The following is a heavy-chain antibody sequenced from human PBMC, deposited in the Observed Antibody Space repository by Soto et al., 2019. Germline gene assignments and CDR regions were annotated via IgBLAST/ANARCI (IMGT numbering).Heavy chain of an antibody. CDR2: ISGSGGST. Sequence: GGSLRLSCAASGFTFSSYAMSWVRQAPGKGLEWVSAISGSGGSTYYADSVKGRLTISRDNSKNTLYLQMNSLRAEDTAVYYCAKIEVVVDAFDIWGQGTMVTVSS. CDR1: GFTFSSYA. CDR3: AKIEVVVDAFDI. D-gene: IGHD2-15*01. J-gene: IGHJ3*02. V-gene: IGHV3-23*01.